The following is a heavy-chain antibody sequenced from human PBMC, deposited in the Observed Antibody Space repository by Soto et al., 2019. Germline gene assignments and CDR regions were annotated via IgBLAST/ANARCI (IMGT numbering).Heavy chain of an antibody. CDR1: GGSINSSYW. V-gene: IGHV4-4*02. J-gene: IGHJ4*02. CDR3: ARARSSWTLYYFDS. Sequence: QVQLQESDPGLVKPSGTLSLTCAVSGGSINSSYWWSWVRQPPGKGLEWIGEVYHSGDTNYTPSLQSRVTISVDKSRNPFSLKLSSVTAADTAVYYCARARSSWTLYYFDSWGQGTLVTASS. D-gene: IGHD6-6*01. CDR2: VYHSGDT.